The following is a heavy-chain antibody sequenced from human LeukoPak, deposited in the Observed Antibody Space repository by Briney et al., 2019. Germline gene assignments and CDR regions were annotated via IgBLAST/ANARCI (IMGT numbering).Heavy chain of an antibody. CDR2: ISAYNGNT. CDR3: ARSRTGIAVAGQNRYYFDY. J-gene: IGHJ4*02. D-gene: IGHD6-19*01. V-gene: IGHV1-18*01. CDR1: GYTFTSYG. Sequence: ASVKVSCKASGYTFTSYGISWVRQAPGQGLEWMEWISAYNGNTNYAQKLQGRVTMTTDTSTSTAYMELRSLRSDDTAVYYCARSRTGIAVAGQNRYYFDYWGQGTLVTVSS.